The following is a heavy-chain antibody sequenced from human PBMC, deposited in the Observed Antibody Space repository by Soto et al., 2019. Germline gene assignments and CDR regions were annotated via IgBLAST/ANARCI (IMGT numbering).Heavy chain of an antibody. V-gene: IGHV3-30*18. Sequence: GGSLRLSCAASGFPFSSYGMHWVRQAPGKGLEWVAVISYDGSNKYYADSVKGRFTISRDNSKNTLYLQMNSLRAEDTAVYYCANLRWSAFDIWGQGAMVTVSS. J-gene: IGHJ3*02. CDR3: ANLRWSAFDI. D-gene: IGHD4-17*01. CDR1: GFPFSSYG. CDR2: ISYDGSNK.